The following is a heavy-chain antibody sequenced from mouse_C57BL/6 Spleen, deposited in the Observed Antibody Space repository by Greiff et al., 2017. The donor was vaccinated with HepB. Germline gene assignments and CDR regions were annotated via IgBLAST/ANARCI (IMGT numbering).Heavy chain of an antibody. CDR1: GYTFTSYW. J-gene: IGHJ1*03. D-gene: IGHD1-1*01. CDR3: ARSGNTVVATRYFDV. CDR2: IHPNGGST. V-gene: IGHV1-64*01. Sequence: QVQLQQPGAELVKPGASVKLSCKASGYTFTSYWMHWVKQRPGQGLEWIGMIHPNGGSTNYNEKFKSKATLTVDKSSSTAYMQLSSLTSEDSAVYSGARSGNTVVATRYFDVWGTGATVTVSS.